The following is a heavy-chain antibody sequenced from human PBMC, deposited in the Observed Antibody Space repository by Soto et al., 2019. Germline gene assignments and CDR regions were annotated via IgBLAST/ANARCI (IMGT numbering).Heavy chain of an antibody. CDR1: GYTFTSYG. J-gene: IGHJ4*02. CDR2: INVSNGNT. Sequence: QVQLVQSGAEVKKPGASVKVSCKASGYTFTSYGISWVRQAPGQGLEWMGWINVSNGNTNYAQKLQGRVTMTKYTSTSTAYLDLRSLRSDDTAVYFCARDTSRGEYDYWGQGTLVTVSS. CDR3: ARDTSRGEYDY. D-gene: IGHD3-10*01. V-gene: IGHV1-18*01.